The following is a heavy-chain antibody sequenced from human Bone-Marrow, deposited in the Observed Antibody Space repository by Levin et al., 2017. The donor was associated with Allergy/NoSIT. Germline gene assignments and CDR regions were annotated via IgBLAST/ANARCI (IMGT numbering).Heavy chain of an antibody. CDR3: ARDDGYSSGPNWFDP. Sequence: ASVKVSCKASGGTFSSYAISWVRQAPGQGLEWMGGIIPIFGTANYAQKFQGRVTITADESTSTAYMELSSLRSEDTAVYYCARDDGYSSGPNWFDPWGQGTLVTVSS. D-gene: IGHD6-19*01. V-gene: IGHV1-69*13. J-gene: IGHJ5*02. CDR2: IIPIFGTA. CDR1: GGTFSSYA.